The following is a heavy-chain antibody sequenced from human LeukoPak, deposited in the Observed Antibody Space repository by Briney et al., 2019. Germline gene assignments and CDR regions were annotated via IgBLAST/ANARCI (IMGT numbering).Heavy chain of an antibody. CDR2: IYYSGST. CDR1: GGSISSSSYY. Sequence: SETLSLTCTVSGGSISSSSYYWGWIRQPSGKGLEWIGSIYYSGSTYYNPSLKSRVTISVDTSKNQFSLKLSSVTAADTAVYYCARGSMVRGVPNWFDPWGQGTLVTVSS. D-gene: IGHD3-10*01. CDR3: ARGSMVRGVPNWFDP. J-gene: IGHJ5*02. V-gene: IGHV4-39*01.